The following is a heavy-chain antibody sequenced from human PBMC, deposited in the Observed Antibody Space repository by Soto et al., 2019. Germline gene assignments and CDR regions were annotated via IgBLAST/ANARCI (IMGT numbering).Heavy chain of an antibody. D-gene: IGHD6-6*01. V-gene: IGHV1-46*01. CDR3: ARPYSSSSPYYYYGMDV. Sequence: AASVKVSCKASGYTFTSYYMHWVRQAPGQGLEWMGIINPSGGSTSYAQKFQGRVAMTRDTSTSTVYMELSSLRSEDTAVYYCARPYSSSSPYYYYGMDVWGQGTTVTVSS. CDR2: INPSGGST. CDR1: GYTFTSYY. J-gene: IGHJ6*02.